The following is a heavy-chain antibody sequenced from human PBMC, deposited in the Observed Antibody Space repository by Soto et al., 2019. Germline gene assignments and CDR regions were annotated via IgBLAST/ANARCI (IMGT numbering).Heavy chain of an antibody. CDR3: ARDVYGMDV. CDR2: IYYSGST. Sequence: PSWRMSLTCTVSGGSMSIYYWGWIRQPPGKGLEWIGYIYYSGSTNYNPSLKSRVTISVDTSKNQFSLKLSSVTAADTAVYYCARDVYGMDVWGQGTTVTVSS. J-gene: IGHJ6*02. CDR1: GGSMSIYY. V-gene: IGHV4-59*01.